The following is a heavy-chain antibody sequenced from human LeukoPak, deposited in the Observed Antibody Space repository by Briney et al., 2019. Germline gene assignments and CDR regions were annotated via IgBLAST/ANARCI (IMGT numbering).Heavy chain of an antibody. J-gene: IGHJ6*04. Sequence: SVKVSCKASGGTFSSYAISWVRQAPGQGLEWMGGIIPIFGTANYAQKFQGRVTITADKSTSTAYMELSSLRSEDTAVYYCARDGFDCSSTSCYYYYGMDVWGKGTTVTVSS. D-gene: IGHD2-2*01. V-gene: IGHV1-69*06. CDR2: IIPIFGTA. CDR3: ARDGFDCSSTSCYYYYGMDV. CDR1: GGTFSSYA.